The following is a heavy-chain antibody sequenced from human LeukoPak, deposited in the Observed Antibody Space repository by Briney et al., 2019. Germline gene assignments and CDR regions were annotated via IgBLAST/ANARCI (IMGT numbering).Heavy chain of an antibody. J-gene: IGHJ4*02. D-gene: IGHD2-8*02. Sequence: SETLSLTCIVSGGSISNTNSYWGWIRQPPGKGLEWIGSIHYGGSTYYNPSLKSQVTISVDTSRNQFSLKVRSVTAADTAVYSCARQVYKRRRGYCTGGNCRGIFDFWGQGSLVTVSS. CDR1: GGSISNTNSY. CDR3: ARQVYKRRRGYCTGGNCRGIFDF. V-gene: IGHV4-39*01. CDR2: IHYGGST.